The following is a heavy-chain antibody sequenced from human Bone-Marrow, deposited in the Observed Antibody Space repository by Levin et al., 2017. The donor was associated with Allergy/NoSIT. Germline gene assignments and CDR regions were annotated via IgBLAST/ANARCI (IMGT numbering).Heavy chain of an antibody. CDR1: GGSIRNPDHW. Sequence: SETLSLTCSVSGGSIRNPDHWWSWVRQSPGTGLEWIGYIFWSGSTFYNPSLTSRLSMSVDTSKNQFSLKMRSVTAADTAVYYCVRGYSYGSPYSSGYYYLDYWGQGILVSVSS. CDR2: IFWSGST. V-gene: IGHV4-30-4*01. J-gene: IGHJ4*02. D-gene: IGHD5-18*01. CDR3: VRGYSYGSPYSSGYYYLDY.